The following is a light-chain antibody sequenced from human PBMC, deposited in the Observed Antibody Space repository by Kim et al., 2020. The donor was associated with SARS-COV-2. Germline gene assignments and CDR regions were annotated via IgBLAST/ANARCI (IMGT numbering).Light chain of an antibody. CDR2: DNN. Sequence: QSVLTQPPSVSGAPGQRVSISCTGSSSNIGAGYDVHWYQQLPGTAPKLLIYDNNYRPSGVPDLFSGSNSGTSASLAITGLQAEDAADYYCQSYDSRLSVVFGGGTQLTVL. J-gene: IGLJ2*01. CDR1: SSNIGAGYD. V-gene: IGLV1-40*01. CDR3: QSYDSRLSVV.